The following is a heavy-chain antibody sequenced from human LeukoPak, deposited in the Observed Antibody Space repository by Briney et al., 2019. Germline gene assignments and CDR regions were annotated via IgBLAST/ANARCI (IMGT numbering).Heavy chain of an antibody. CDR3: AKDRGALLWFGESIPHDY. D-gene: IGHD3-10*01. CDR1: GFTVSSNY. Sequence: GGSLRLSCAASGFTVSSNYMTWVRQAPGKGLEWVAVISYDGSNKYYADSVKGRFTISRDNSKNTLYLQMNSLRAEDTAVYYCAKDRGALLWFGESIPHDYWGQGTLVTVSS. V-gene: IGHV3-30*18. J-gene: IGHJ4*02. CDR2: ISYDGSNK.